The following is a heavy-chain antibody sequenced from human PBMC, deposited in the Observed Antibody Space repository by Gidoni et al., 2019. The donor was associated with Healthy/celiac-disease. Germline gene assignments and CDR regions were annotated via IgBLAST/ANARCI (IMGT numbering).Heavy chain of an antibody. CDR3: AREGGLLWFGELSHFDY. CDR2: IYTSGST. J-gene: IGHJ4*02. CDR1: GGSLSSGSYY. Sequence: QVQLQESGPGLVKPSQTLSLTCTVSGGSLSSGSYYWSWIRQPAGKGLEWIGRIYTSGSTNYNPSLKSRVTISVDTSKNQFSLKLSSVTAADTAVYYCAREGGLLWFGELSHFDYWGQGTLVTVSS. V-gene: IGHV4-61*02. D-gene: IGHD3-10*01.